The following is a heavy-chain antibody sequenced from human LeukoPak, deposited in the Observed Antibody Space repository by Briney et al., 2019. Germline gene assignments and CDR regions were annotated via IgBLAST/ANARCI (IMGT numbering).Heavy chain of an antibody. V-gene: IGHV3-23*01. D-gene: IGHD3-10*01. J-gene: IGHJ5*02. CDR1: GFTFSTYA. CDR3: AKGSDYYGSGSYFNGNWFDP. CDR2: VSGSDGST. Sequence: PGGSLRLSCAASGFTFSTYAMSWVRQAPGKGLEWVSTVSGSDGSTFYADSVKGRFTISRDNSKNTLYLQMSSLRAEDTAVYFCAKGSDYYGSGSYFNGNWFDPWGQGTLVTVSS.